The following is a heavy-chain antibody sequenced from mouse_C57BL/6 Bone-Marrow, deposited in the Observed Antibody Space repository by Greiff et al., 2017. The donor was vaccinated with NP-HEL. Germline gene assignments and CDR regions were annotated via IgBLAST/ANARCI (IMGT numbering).Heavy chain of an antibody. CDR2: ISSGSSTI. Sequence: DVMLVESGGGLVKPGGSLKLSCAASGFTFSDYGMHWVRQAPEKGLEWVAYISSGSSTIYYADTVKGRFTISRDNAKNTLFLQMTSLRSEDTAMYYCARGAGSYYAMDYWGQGTSVTVSS. J-gene: IGHJ4*01. D-gene: IGHD3-3*01. CDR1: GFTFSDYG. CDR3: ARGAGSYYAMDY. V-gene: IGHV5-17*01.